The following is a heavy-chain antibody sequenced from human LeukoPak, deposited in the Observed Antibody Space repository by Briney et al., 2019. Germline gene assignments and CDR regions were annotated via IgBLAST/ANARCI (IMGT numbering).Heavy chain of an antibody. J-gene: IGHJ4*02. CDR2: TYYRTRWYN. CDR1: GDSVSSKSAA. Sequence: SQTLSLTCAISGDSVSSKSAAWNWIRQSPSRGLEWLGRTYYRTRWYNDYAGSVKSRITINPDTSKNQFSLQVNSVTPEDTAVYYCARDFPYSNNWPLDYWGQGTLVTVSS. V-gene: IGHV6-1*01. CDR3: ARDFPYSNNWPLDY. D-gene: IGHD6-13*01.